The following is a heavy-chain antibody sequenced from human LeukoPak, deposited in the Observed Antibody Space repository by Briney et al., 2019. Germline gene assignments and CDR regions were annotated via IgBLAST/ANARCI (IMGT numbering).Heavy chain of an antibody. CDR2: ISGSGGST. J-gene: IGHJ4*02. V-gene: IGHV3-23*01. Sequence: GGSLRLSCAASGFTFSSYAMSWVRQAPGKGLEWVSAISGSGGSTYYADSVRGRFTISRDDSKKTLYLQMSSLRAEDTAVYYCAKDWSAAHWGQGTLVTVSS. CDR1: GFTFSSYA. D-gene: IGHD2-15*01. CDR3: AKDWSAAH.